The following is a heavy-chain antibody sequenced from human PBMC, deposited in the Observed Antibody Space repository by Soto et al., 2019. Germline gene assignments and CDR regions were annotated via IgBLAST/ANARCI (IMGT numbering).Heavy chain of an antibody. CDR3: ARDYSSSWRDDAFDI. Sequence: EVQLVESGGGLVQPGGSLRLSCAASGFTFSSYWMSWVRQAPGKGLEWVANIKQDGSEKYYVDSVKGRFIISRDNAKNSLYLQMNSLRAEDTAVYYCARDYSSSWRDDAFDIWGQGTMVTVSS. CDR2: IKQDGSEK. CDR1: GFTFSSYW. J-gene: IGHJ3*02. D-gene: IGHD6-13*01. V-gene: IGHV3-7*03.